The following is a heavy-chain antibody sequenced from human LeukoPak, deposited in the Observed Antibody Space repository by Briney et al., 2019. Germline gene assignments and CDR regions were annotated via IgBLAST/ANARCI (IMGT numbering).Heavy chain of an antibody. V-gene: IGHV3-23*01. CDR1: GFTFSSYA. CDR3: AKVDSSGWYGGVAFDI. CDR2: ISGSGGST. J-gene: IGHJ3*02. D-gene: IGHD6-19*01. Sequence: GGSLRLSCAASGFTFSSYAMSWVRQAPGKGLEWVSAISGSGGSTYYADSVKGRFTISRDNSKNTLSLQMSSLRAEETAVYYCAKVDSSGWYGGVAFDIWGQGTVVIVSS.